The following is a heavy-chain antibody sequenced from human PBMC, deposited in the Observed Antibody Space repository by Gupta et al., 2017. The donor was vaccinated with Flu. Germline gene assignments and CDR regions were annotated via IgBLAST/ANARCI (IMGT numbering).Heavy chain of an antibody. J-gene: IGHJ4*02. CDR1: SSGTSY. CDR3: AKLNLTLFTNLAPGTQDY. D-gene: IGHD3-10*01. Sequence: SSGTSYWNWIRQPPGKGLEWIGFIFNSGGTNYNPSLKSRATISLDTSNNRFSLKLRSVTAADTAVDYCAKLNLTLFTNLAPGTQDYWGQGALVTVSS. CDR2: IFNSGGT. V-gene: IGHV4-61*03.